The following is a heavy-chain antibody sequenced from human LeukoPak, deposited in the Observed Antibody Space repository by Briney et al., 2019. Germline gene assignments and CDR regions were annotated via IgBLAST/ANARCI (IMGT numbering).Heavy chain of an antibody. Sequence: PGGSLRLSCAASGFTFSSYGMSWVRQAPGKGLEWVSAISGSGGSTYYADSVKGRFTISRDNSKNTLYLQMNSLRAEDTAVYYCARPTLLRYFDWLRGDFNYWGQGTLVTVSS. D-gene: IGHD3-9*01. V-gene: IGHV3-23*01. CDR3: ARPTLLRYFDWLRGDFNY. CDR1: GFTFSSYG. CDR2: ISGSGGST. J-gene: IGHJ4*02.